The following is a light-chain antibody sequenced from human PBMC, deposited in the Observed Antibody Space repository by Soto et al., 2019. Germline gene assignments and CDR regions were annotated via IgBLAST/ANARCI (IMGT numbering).Light chain of an antibody. V-gene: IGLV1-44*01. CDR3: TAWDDSLNAWL. CDR2: DDY. Sequence: QSVLTQPPSASGTPGQRVTISCSGSTSNIEENSVTWYQRLPGTAPKVLIYDDYHRPSGVPDRFSGSKSGTSASLAISDLQSEDEGDYYCTAWDDSLNAWLFGGGTQLTVL. CDR1: TSNIEENS. J-gene: IGLJ7*01.